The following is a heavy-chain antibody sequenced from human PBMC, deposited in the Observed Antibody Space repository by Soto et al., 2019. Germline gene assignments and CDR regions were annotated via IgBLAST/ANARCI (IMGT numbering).Heavy chain of an antibody. CDR1: GYTFTSYY. D-gene: IGHD3-10*01. Sequence: ASVKVSCKASGYTFTSYYMHWLRQAPGQGLEWMGIINPSGGSTSYAQKFQGRVTMTRDTSTSTVYMELSSLRSEDTAVYYCARERSYYYGSGTLMRYYYYYGMDVWGQGTTVTVSS. CDR2: INPSGGST. CDR3: ARERSYYYGSGTLMRYYYYYGMDV. J-gene: IGHJ6*02. V-gene: IGHV1-46*01.